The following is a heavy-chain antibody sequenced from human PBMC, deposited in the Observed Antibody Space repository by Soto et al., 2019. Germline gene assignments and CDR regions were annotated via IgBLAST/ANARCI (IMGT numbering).Heavy chain of an antibody. CDR3: ASPSGYSSGWYDYYYYGMDV. CDR2: INAGNGNT. V-gene: IGHV1-3*01. Sequence: ASVKVSCKASGYTFTSYAMHWVRQAPGQRLKWMGWINAGNGNTKYSQKFQGRVTITRDTSASTAYMELSSLRSEDTAVYYCASPSGYSSGWYDYYYYGMDVWGQGTTVTVSS. J-gene: IGHJ6*02. D-gene: IGHD6-19*01. CDR1: GYTFTSYA.